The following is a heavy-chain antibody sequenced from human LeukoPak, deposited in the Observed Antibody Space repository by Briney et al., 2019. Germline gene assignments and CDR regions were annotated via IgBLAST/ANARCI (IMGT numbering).Heavy chain of an antibody. CDR3: ARGIVVVILDAFDI. D-gene: IGHD3-22*01. CDR1: GGSISSSSYY. CDR2: IYYSGST. Sequence: SETLSLTCTVSGGSISSSSYYWGWLRQPPGKGLEWIGRIYYSGSTYYNPSLKSRVTISVDTAKNQFSLKLSSVTAADTAVYYCARGIVVVILDAFDIWGQGTMVTVSS. J-gene: IGHJ3*02. V-gene: IGHV4-39*07.